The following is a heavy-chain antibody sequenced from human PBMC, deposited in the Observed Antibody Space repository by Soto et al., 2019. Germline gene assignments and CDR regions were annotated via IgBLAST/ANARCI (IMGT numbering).Heavy chain of an antibody. J-gene: IGHJ6*02. CDR1: GFTFSSYG. V-gene: IGHV3-30*18. D-gene: IGHD4-4*01. CDR2: ISYDGSNK. CDR3: AKAPDYSNYVWAFVYYYYGMDV. Sequence: GGSLRLSCAASGFTFSSYGMHWVRQAPGKGLEWVAVISYDGSNKYYADSVKGRFTISRDNSKNTLYLQMNSLRAEDTAVYYCAKAPDYSNYVWAFVYYYYGMDVWGQGTTVTVSS.